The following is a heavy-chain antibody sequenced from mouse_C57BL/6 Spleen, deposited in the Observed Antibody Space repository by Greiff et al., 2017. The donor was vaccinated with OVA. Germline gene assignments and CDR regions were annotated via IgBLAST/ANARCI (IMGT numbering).Heavy chain of an antibody. CDR2: INPNYGTT. D-gene: IGHD2-1*01. J-gene: IGHJ2*01. V-gene: IGHV1-39*01. CDR1: GYSFTDYN. CDR3: ARSDGNYQGDYFDY. Sequence: HLVESGPELVKPGASVKISCKASGYSFTDYNMNWVKQSNGKSLEWIGVINPNYGTTSYNQKFKGKATLTVDQSSSTAYMQLNSLTSEDSAVYYCARSDGNYQGDYFDYWGQGTTLTVSS.